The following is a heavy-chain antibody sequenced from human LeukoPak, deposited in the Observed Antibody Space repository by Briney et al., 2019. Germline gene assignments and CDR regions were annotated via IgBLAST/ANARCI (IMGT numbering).Heavy chain of an antibody. J-gene: IGHJ5*02. V-gene: IGHV3-7*03. Sequence: GGSLRLSCAASGFTFSSYWMSWVRQAPGKGLEWVANIKQDGSEKYYVDSVKGRFTISRDNAKNSLYLQMNSLRAEDTAVYYCARENTMLRGALVSWGQGTLVTVSS. D-gene: IGHD3-10*01. CDR2: IKQDGSEK. CDR3: ARENTMLRGALVS. CDR1: GFTFSSYW.